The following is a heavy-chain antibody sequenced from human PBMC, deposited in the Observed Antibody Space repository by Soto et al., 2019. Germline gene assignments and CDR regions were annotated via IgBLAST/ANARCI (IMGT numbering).Heavy chain of an antibody. CDR3: ASAAVTGTAGLDF. CDR2: INPNSGGT. CDR1: GYTFSGFY. J-gene: IGHJ4*02. V-gene: IGHV1-2*02. Sequence: VASVKVSCKASGYTFSGFYMHWVRQAPGQGLEWMGWINPNSGGTKSAEKFQGRVTMTRDTSISTAYMELSRLTSDDTAVYYCASAAVTGTAGLDFWGQGTQVTASS. D-gene: IGHD6-19*01.